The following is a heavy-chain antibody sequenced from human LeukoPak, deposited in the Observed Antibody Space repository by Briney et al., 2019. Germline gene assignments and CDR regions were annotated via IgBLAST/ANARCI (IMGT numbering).Heavy chain of an antibody. CDR2: ISYDGSNK. Sequence: GGSLRLSCAASGFTFSSYGMHWVRQAPGKGLEWVAVISYDGSNKYYADSVKGRFTISRDNSKNTLYLQMNSLRAEDTAVYYCAKGTYGVPGYWGQGTLVTVSS. J-gene: IGHJ4*02. CDR3: AKGTYGVPGY. CDR1: GFTFSSYG. D-gene: IGHD4-17*01. V-gene: IGHV3-30*18.